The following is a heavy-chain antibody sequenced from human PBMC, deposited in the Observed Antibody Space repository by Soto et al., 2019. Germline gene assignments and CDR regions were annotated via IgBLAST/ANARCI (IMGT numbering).Heavy chain of an antibody. D-gene: IGHD3-9*01. CDR2: IYKSATT. V-gene: IGHV4-30-4*01. CDR3: ARGRYFLTGRCSPNCTHS. CDR1: GDSIATVDYF. Sequence: SETLSLTCSVSGDSIATVDYFWAWIRQPPGQALEYIGYIYKSATTYYNPSFESRVAISLDTSKSQFSLNVTSVTAADTAVYFCARGRYFLTGRCSPNCTHSWGQGTLVTVSS. J-gene: IGHJ4*02.